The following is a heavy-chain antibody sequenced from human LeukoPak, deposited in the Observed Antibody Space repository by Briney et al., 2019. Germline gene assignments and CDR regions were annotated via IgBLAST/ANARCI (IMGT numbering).Heavy chain of an antibody. CDR3: ARHRWGYHYYMDV. CDR1: GGSISSKNYY. CDR2: IYYSGST. J-gene: IGHJ6*03. V-gene: IGHV4-39*01. D-gene: IGHD3-16*01. Sequence: SETLSLTCTVSGGSISSKNYYWGWIRQPPGKGLEWIGSIYYSGSTYYNSSLKSRVTISVDTSTNQLSLKLSSVTAADTAVYYCARHRWGYHYYMDVWGKGTTVTISS.